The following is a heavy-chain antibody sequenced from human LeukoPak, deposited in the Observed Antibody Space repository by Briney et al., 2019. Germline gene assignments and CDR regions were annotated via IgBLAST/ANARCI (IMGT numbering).Heavy chain of an antibody. J-gene: IGHJ6*02. CDR2: INPNSGGT. D-gene: IGHD1-7*01. Sequence: ASVKVSCKASGYTFTGYYMHWVRQAPGQGLEWMGWINPNSGGTNYAQKFQGGVTMTRDTSISTAYMELSRLRSDDTAVYYCARTNWNYDPYYYYGMDVWGQGTTVTVSS. CDR3: ARTNWNYDPYYYYGMDV. V-gene: IGHV1-2*02. CDR1: GYTFTGYY.